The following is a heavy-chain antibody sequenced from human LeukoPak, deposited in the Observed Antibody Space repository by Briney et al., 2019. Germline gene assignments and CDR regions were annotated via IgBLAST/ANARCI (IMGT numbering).Heavy chain of an antibody. CDR3: ATSWGPDTSAFRWGRDGMDV. V-gene: IGHV3-23*01. Sequence: GGSLGLSCAVSGLTFNNYAMSWVRQAPGKGLEWVSAISKSGDHTYYAASAKGRFTIYRDNSKNTQYLQMNSLRAEDTAVYYCATSWGPDTSAFRWGRDGMDVWGQGTTVIVS. CDR1: GLTFNNYA. D-gene: IGHD3-16*01. CDR2: ISKSGDHT. J-gene: IGHJ6*02.